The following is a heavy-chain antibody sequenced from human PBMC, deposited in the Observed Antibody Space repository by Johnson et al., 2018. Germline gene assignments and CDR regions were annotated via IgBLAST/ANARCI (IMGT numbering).Heavy chain of an antibody. Sequence: VQLVQSGGGLVKPGGSXRLSCAASGFTFSSDSMNWVRQAPGKWLEWVSSISRSSSYIDYADPVKGRFTISKDKSKNTLYRKMNSLRAEDTAVYYCAKDYYDSSGYPLGPFQDWGQGTLVTVSS. CDR1: GFTFSSDS. D-gene: IGHD3-22*01. CDR3: AKDYYDSSGYPLGPFQD. J-gene: IGHJ1*01. V-gene: IGHV3-21*01. CDR2: ISRSSSYI.